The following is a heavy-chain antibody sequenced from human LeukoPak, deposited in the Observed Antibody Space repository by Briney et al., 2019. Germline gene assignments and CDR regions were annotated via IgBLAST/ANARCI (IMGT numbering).Heavy chain of an antibody. CDR1: GFTFSNYA. V-gene: IGHV3-23*01. J-gene: IGHJ4*02. CDR3: AKAARTTVTYSFDS. D-gene: IGHD4-17*01. Sequence: GGSLRLSCAVSGFTFSNYAMVWVRQAPGKGLDWVSSISAGGGVTSNADSVKGRFTISRGNSKNTLYLQMNSLRAEDTAMYYCAKAARTTVTYSFDSWGQGTLVTVSS. CDR2: ISAGGGVT.